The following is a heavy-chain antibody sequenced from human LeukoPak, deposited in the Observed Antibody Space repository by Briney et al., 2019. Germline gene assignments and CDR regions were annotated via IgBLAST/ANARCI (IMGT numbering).Heavy chain of an antibody. CDR2: IKSKTDGGTT. V-gene: IGHV3-15*01. Sequence: GGSLRLSCAASGFTFSNAWMSWVRQAPGKGLEWVGRIKSKTDGGTTDYAAPVKGRFTISRDDSKSIAYLQMNSLKTEDTAVYYCSRDYYYDGSGYLFDYWGQGTLVTVSS. CDR1: GFTFSNAW. D-gene: IGHD3-22*01. J-gene: IGHJ4*02. CDR3: SRDYYYDGSGYLFDY.